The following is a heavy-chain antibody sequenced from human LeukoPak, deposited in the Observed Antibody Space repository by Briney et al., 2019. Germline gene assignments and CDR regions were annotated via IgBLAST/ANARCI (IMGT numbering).Heavy chain of an antibody. D-gene: IGHD6-13*01. Sequence: GGSLRLSCAASGFTFSSYAMSWVRQAPGKGLEWVSAISDSGGSTYYADSVKGRFTISRDNSKNTLYLQMNSLRAEDTAVYYCAKYFAAGLNFDYWGQGTLVTVSS. CDR2: ISDSGGST. CDR1: GFTFSSYA. CDR3: AKYFAAGLNFDY. V-gene: IGHV3-23*01. J-gene: IGHJ4*02.